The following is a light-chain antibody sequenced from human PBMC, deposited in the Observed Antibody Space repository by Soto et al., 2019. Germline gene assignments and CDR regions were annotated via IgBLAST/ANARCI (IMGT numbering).Light chain of an antibody. V-gene: IGKV3-20*01. CDR1: QSVSSSY. Sequence: EIVLTQSPGTLSLSPGERATLSCRASQSVSSSYLAWYQQKPGQAPRLLIYGASSRATGIPDRFSGSGSGTVFTITSSRLEPEDFAVYYCQQYGSSPKTFGQGTKVEIK. CDR2: GAS. CDR3: QQYGSSPKT. J-gene: IGKJ1*01.